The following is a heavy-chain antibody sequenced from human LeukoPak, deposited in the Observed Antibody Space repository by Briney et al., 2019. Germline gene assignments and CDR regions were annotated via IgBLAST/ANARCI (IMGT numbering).Heavy chain of an antibody. CDR2: ISGNGDSI. V-gene: IGHV3-23*01. D-gene: IGHD5-18*01. Sequence: PGGSLRLSCAASGFTFSSSGMSWVRQAPGKGLEWVSDISGNGDSIYYAESVKGRFTTSRDNSKNTLFLQMNSLRAEDTAVYYCARDLPLGYSYGHRFYYYGMDVWGQGTTVTVSS. J-gene: IGHJ6*02. CDR3: ARDLPLGYSYGHRFYYYGMDV. CDR1: GFTFSSSG.